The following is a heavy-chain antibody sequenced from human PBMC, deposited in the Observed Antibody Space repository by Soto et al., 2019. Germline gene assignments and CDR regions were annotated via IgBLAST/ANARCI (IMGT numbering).Heavy chain of an antibody. CDR2: IYHSGST. Sequence: QVQLQEAGPGLVKPSGTLSLTCAVSGGSISSTKWWSWVRQPPGKGLEWIGEIYHSGSTSYNPSLKVRVAISVDKSRNHFSLRLSSVTAADTAVYYCARDDSGGWFDPWGQGTLVTVSS. J-gene: IGHJ5*02. V-gene: IGHV4-4*02. CDR3: ARDDSGGWFDP. D-gene: IGHD4-17*01. CDR1: GGSISSTKW.